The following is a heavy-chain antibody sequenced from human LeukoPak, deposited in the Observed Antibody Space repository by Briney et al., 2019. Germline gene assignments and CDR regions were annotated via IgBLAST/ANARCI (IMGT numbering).Heavy chain of an antibody. V-gene: IGHV3-23*01. CDR2: ISVSGGGT. Sequence: GGSLRLSCAASGFTFSNSAMSWVRQAPGKGLEWVSAISVSGGGTYYADSLKGRFTISRENSKNTLDMQMNSLRAEDTAVYYGAKEAVENFDYWGQGTLVIVSS. CDR1: GFTFSNSA. J-gene: IGHJ4*02. CDR3: AKEAVENFDY.